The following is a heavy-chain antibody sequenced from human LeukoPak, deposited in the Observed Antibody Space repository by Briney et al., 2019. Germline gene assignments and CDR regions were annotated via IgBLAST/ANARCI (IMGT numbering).Heavy chain of an antibody. CDR2: IYYSGST. CDR3: ARDGSGSYIN. V-gene: IGHV4-39*07. CDR1: GGSITSSYY. D-gene: IGHD3-22*01. J-gene: IGHJ4*02. Sequence: SETLSLTCTVSGGSITSSYYWGWIRQPPGKGLEWIGSIYYSGSTYYNPSLKSRVTMSVDTSKNQFSLKLSSVTAADTAVYYCARDGSGSYINWGQGSLVTVSS.